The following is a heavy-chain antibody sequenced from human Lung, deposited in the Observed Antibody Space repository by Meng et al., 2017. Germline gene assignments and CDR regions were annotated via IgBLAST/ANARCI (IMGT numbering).Heavy chain of an antibody. CDR1: GFTVRSYW. Sequence: VQLGGCGGGLVQPGGSLRLAFAASGFTVRSYWMHWVRQAPGKGLVWVSRIRGDGGSIVYADSVKGRFTISRDNAKNTLFLQMNSLRAEDTAVYYCARESGYFEYWGQGILVTVSS. V-gene: IGHV3-74*03. CDR3: ARESGYFEY. CDR2: IRGDGGSI. J-gene: IGHJ4*02.